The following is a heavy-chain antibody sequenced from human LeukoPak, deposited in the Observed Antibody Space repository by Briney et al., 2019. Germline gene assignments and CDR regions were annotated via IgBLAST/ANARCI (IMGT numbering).Heavy chain of an antibody. J-gene: IGHJ5*02. Sequence: SETLSLTCAVYGGSFSGYYWSWIRQPPGKGLEWIGYIYYSGSTNYNPSLKSRVTISVDTSKNQFSLKLSSMTAADTAVYYCARDRSAGFDPWGQGTLVTVSS. CDR2: IYYSGST. V-gene: IGHV4-59*01. CDR1: GGSFSGYY. CDR3: ARDRSAGFDP.